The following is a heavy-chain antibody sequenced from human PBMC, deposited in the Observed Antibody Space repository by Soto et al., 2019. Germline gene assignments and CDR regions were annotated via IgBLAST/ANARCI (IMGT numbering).Heavy chain of an antibody. CDR1: GFTFSNAW. Sequence: PGGSLRLSCAASGFTFSNAWMSWVRQAPGKGLEWVGRIKSKTDGGTTDYAAPVKGRFSISRDDSKNTLYLQMNSLKTEDTAVYYCTTFRDWLPSDYWGQGTLVTVSS. CDR3: TTFRDWLPSDY. J-gene: IGHJ4*02. CDR2: IKSKTDGGTT. V-gene: IGHV3-15*01. D-gene: IGHD3-9*01.